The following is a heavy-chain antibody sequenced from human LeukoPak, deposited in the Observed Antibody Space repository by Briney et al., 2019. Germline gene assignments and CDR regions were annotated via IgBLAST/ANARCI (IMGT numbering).Heavy chain of an antibody. Sequence: ASVKVFCKASGYTFTSYGISWVRQAPGQGLEWMGWINPNSGATNYAQNFQGRVTMTRDTSISTAYMELSRQTSDDTAVYYCARRIQLWRSIDYWGQGTLVTVSS. CDR2: INPNSGAT. V-gene: IGHV1-2*02. D-gene: IGHD5-18*01. J-gene: IGHJ4*02. CDR3: ARRIQLWRSIDY. CDR1: GYTFTSYG.